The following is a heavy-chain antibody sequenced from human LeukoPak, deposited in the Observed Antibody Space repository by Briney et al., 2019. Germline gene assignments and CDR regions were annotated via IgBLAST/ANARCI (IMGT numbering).Heavy chain of an antibody. CDR2: ISGSGGST. CDR1: GFTFSSYG. CDR3: ARDRGSGLDY. V-gene: IGHV3-23*01. Sequence: GGTLRLSCAASGFTFSSYGMSWVRQAPGKGLEWVSAISGSGGSTYYADSVKGRFTISRDNSKNTLHLQMNSLRAEDTAVYYCARDRGSGLDYWGQGTLVTVSS. J-gene: IGHJ4*02. D-gene: IGHD3-10*01.